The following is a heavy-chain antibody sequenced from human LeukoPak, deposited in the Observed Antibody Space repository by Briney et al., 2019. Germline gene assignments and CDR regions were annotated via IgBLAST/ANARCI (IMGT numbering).Heavy chain of an antibody. V-gene: IGHV4-30-2*01. CDR1: GGSISSGGYY. D-gene: IGHD4-11*01. Sequence: SETLSLTCTVSGGSISSGGYYWSWIRQPPGKGLEWIGYIYHSGSTYYNPSLKSRVTISVDRSKNQFPLKLSSVTAADTAVYYCARVQYYYMDVWGKGTTVTVSS. J-gene: IGHJ6*03. CDR2: IYHSGST. CDR3: ARVQYYYMDV.